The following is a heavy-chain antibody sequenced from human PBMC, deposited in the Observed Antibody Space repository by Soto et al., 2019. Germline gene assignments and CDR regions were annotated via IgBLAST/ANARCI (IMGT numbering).Heavy chain of an antibody. J-gene: IGHJ5*02. Sequence: GGSLRLSCAASGFTFSSYSMNWVRQAPGKGLEWVSYISSSSSTIYYADSVKGRFTISRDNAKNSLYLQMNSLRAEDTAVYYCARVRDYDFWSGYYPQGWFDPWGQGTLVTVSS. D-gene: IGHD3-3*01. CDR1: GFTFSSYS. CDR3: ARVRDYDFWSGYYPQGWFDP. V-gene: IGHV3-48*01. CDR2: ISSSSSTI.